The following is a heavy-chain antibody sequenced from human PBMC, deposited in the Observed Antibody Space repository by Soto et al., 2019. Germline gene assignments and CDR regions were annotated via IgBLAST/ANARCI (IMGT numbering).Heavy chain of an antibody. CDR3: AKDTPYDDYGMDV. Sequence: PGGSLRLSCAASGFTFDDYAMHWVRQAPGKGLEWVSGISWNSGSIGYADSVKGRFTISRDNAKNSLYLQMNSLRAEDTALYYCAKDTPYDDYGMDVWGQGTTVTVSS. CDR1: GFTFDDYA. CDR2: ISWNSGSI. J-gene: IGHJ6*02. V-gene: IGHV3-9*01.